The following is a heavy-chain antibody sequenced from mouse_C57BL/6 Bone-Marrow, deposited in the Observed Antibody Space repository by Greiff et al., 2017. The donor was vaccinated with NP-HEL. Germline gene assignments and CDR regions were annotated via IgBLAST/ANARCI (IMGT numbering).Heavy chain of an antibody. CDR2: INPNNGGT. J-gene: IGHJ2*01. D-gene: IGHD2-3*01. Sequence: VQLQQSGPELAKPGASVKIPCKASGYTFTDYNMDWVKQSHGKSLEWIGDINPNNGGTIYNQKFKGKATLTVDKSSSTSYMELRSLTSEDTAVYYCARKDGWLLFDYWGQGTTLTVSS. V-gene: IGHV1-18*01. CDR1: GYTFTDYN. CDR3: ARKDGWLLFDY.